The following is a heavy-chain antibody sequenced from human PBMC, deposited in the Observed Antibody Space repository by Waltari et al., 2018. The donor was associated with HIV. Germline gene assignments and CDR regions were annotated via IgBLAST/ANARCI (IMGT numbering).Heavy chain of an antibody. D-gene: IGHD2-15*01. CDR2: INGDGNYI. Sequence: EVHLVESGGGLVQPGGSMRLARTASTSSFSTDWMHWIRQAPWKGLLWVSYINGDGNYIDYADCLKGRFAISRDNAKKTLYLEMNSLRAEDTAVYYCVGGGCWLIDYWGQGTLVTVSS. CDR3: VGGGCWLIDY. V-gene: IGHV3-74*01. J-gene: IGHJ4*02. CDR1: TSSFSTDW.